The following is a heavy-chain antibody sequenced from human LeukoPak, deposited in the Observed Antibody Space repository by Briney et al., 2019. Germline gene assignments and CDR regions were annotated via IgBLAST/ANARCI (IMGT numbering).Heavy chain of an antibody. J-gene: IGHJ4*02. D-gene: IGHD6-19*01. CDR3: ARLRFSSGWNFDY. CDR1: GXSISSSSYY. Sequence: PSETLSLTCTVSGXSISSSSYYWGWLRQPPGKGLEWIGSIYYSGNTYYNPSLKSRVTISVDTSKNQFSLNLSSVTAADTAVYYCARLRFSSGWNFDYWGQGTLVTVSS. V-gene: IGHV4-39*01. CDR2: IYYSGNT.